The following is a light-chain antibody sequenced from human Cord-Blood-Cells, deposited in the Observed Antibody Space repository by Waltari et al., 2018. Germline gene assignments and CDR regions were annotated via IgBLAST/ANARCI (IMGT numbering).Light chain of an antibody. V-gene: IGKV1-39*01. CDR2: AAS. Sequence: DIQMTQSPSSLSASVGDRVTITCRASQSISSNLNWYQQKPGKAPKLLIYAASSLQSGVPSKCSGSGAGTDVTLTISSRQPEDFATYYCQQSYSTPPLTFGGGTKVEIK. J-gene: IGKJ4*01. CDR3: QQSYSTPPLT. CDR1: QSISSN.